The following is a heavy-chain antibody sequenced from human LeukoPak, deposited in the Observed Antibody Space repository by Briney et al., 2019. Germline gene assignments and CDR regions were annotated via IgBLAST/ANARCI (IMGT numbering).Heavy chain of an antibody. J-gene: IGHJ6*02. D-gene: IGHD2/OR15-2a*01. Sequence: GGSLTLSCAASGFTFSSYEMNWVRQAPGKGLEWVSYIASGGGAIRFYSESVKGRFTISRDNAKNSLYLHMNSLRAEDTGVYYCARIGTTTRGPAGLDVWGQGTTVTVSS. CDR2: IASGGGAIR. V-gene: IGHV3-48*03. CDR3: ARIGTTTRGPAGLDV. CDR1: GFTFSSYE.